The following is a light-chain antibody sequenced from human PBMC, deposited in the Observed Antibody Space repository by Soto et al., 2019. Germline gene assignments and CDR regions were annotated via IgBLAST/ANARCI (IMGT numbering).Light chain of an antibody. CDR3: HQYNNWRT. Sequence: TQSPGTLSLSPGERAILSCRASQSVSSSFLAWYQQKPGRTPRLLIYGASARATGIPARFSGSGAGTEFTLTISRLQSEDFAVYYCHQYNNWRTFCQGTRLEIK. CDR2: GAS. J-gene: IGKJ5*01. V-gene: IGKV3-15*01. CDR1: QSVSSSF.